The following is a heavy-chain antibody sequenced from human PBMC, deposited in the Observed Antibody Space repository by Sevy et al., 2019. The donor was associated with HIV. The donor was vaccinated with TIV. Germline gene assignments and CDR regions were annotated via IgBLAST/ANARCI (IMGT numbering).Heavy chain of an antibody. D-gene: IGHD6-13*01. V-gene: IGHV3-33*01. CDR2: IWYDGSNK. Sequence: GGSLRLSCAASGFTFSSYGMRWVRQAPGKGLEWVAVIWYDGSNKYYADSVKGRFTISRDNSKNTLYLQMNSLRAEDTAIYYCARARYSSSINWFDPWGQGTLVTVSS. CDR3: ARARYSSSINWFDP. J-gene: IGHJ5*02. CDR1: GFTFSSYG.